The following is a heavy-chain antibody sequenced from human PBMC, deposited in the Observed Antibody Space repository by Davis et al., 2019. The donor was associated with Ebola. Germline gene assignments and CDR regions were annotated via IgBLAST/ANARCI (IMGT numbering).Heavy chain of an antibody. V-gene: IGHV4-39*01. D-gene: IGHD2-8*01. CDR2: MYYTGSA. CDR1: GCSISSSTYY. CDR3: VSNGADY. Sequence: SETLSLTCSVSGCSISSSTYYWGCISPPPGKGLEWIGPMYYTGSAYYNPSLQSRVTISVDTSKNQYALKLSDVTAADTAVYFCVSNGADYWGQGTLVTVSS. J-gene: IGHJ4*02.